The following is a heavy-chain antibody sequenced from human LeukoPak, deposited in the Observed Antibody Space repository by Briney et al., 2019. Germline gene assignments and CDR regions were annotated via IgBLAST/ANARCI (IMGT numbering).Heavy chain of an antibody. D-gene: IGHD5-18*01. J-gene: IGHJ4*02. CDR2: IYSTGNT. CDR3: ARDSYSYGYGGFDY. CDR1: GGSIRSGDRY. Sequence: SETLSLTSTVSGGSIRSGDRYWSWIRQSPGKGLEWIGYIYSTGNTYYNPSLKSRVIISVDTSKNQCSLELNSVTAADTAVYYCARDSYSYGYGGFDYWGQGILVTVSS. V-gene: IGHV4-30-4*01.